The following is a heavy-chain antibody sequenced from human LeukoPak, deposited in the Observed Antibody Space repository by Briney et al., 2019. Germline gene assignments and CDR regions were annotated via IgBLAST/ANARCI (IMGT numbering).Heavy chain of an antibody. CDR1: GGSFSGYY. CDR2: INHSGST. V-gene: IGHV4-34*01. Sequence: SETLSLTCAVYGGSFSGYYWSWIRQPPGKGLEWIGEINHSGSTNYNPSLKRRVIVSLDTSKNQFSLKLTSVTAADTAVYYCARGAWELPEGYFDAWGQGTLVTVSS. CDR3: ARGAWELPEGYFDA. D-gene: IGHD1-26*01. J-gene: IGHJ4*02.